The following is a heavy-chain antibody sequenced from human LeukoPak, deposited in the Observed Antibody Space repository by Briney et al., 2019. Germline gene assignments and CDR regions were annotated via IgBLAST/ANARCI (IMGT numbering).Heavy chain of an antibody. D-gene: IGHD3-10*01. CDR2: IKPDGSEK. V-gene: IGHV3-7*01. CDR3: LAAGGY. CDR1: GFTFSNYW. Sequence: GGSLRLSCGASGFTFSNYWMNWVRQAPGKGREGVAKIKPDGSEKYYVDSVKGRFTISRDNAKNSLYLQMSSLRAEDTAVYYCLAAGGYWGQGTLVTVSS. J-gene: IGHJ4*02.